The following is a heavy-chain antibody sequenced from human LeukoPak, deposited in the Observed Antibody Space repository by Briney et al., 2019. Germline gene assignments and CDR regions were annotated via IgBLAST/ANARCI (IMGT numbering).Heavy chain of an antibody. CDR3: ARTRISAAGTLDY. V-gene: IGHV4-38-2*01. J-gene: IGHJ4*02. Sequence: SETLSLTCAVSGYSISSGYYWGWIRQPPGKGLGWIGSIYHSGSTYYNPSLKSRVTISVDTSKNQFSLKLSSVTAADTAVYYCARTRISAAGTLDYWGQGTLVTVSS. D-gene: IGHD6-13*01. CDR2: IYHSGST. CDR1: GYSISSGYY.